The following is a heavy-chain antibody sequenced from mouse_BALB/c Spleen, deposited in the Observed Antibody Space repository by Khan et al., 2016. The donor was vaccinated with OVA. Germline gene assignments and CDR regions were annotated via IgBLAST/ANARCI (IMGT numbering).Heavy chain of an antibody. CDR3: ARGNYYGYYFDY. V-gene: IGHV3-2*02. CDR2: ISYSGVT. J-gene: IGHJ2*01. Sequence: EVKLQESGPGLVKPSQSLSLTCTVTGYSITSGYAWNWIRQFPGNKLEWVGYISYSGVTNYTPSLKSRISLTRDTSKNQFFLQLTSVTTEDTATYYCARGNYYGYYFDYWGQGTTLTVSS. CDR1: GYSITSGYA. D-gene: IGHD1-1*01.